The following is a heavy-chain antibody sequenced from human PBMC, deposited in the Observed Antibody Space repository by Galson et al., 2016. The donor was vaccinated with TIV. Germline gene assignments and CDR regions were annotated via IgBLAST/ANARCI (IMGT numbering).Heavy chain of an antibody. Sequence: SLRLSCAASRFTFSSYAMIWVRQAPGKGLEWVSGISTSGTITDYADSVKGRFTISRDNSKNKLYLQMNSLRVEDTAVYYCAKRKNYGGDAFDLWGQGTLVTVSS. CDR2: ISTSGTIT. D-gene: IGHD4-23*01. CDR1: RFTFSSYA. V-gene: IGHV3-23*01. J-gene: IGHJ3*01. CDR3: AKRKNYGGDAFDL.